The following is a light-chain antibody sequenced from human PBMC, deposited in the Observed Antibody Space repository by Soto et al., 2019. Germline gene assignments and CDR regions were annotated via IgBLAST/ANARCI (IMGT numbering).Light chain of an antibody. CDR1: NIGSKS. Sequence: SYELTQPPSVSVAPGQTARITCGGNNIGSKSVHWYRQKPGQAPVLVVSDDTDRPSGIPERFSGSKSANTANLTISGVEGGDEADYYCHLWDIRSDQVVFGGGTKLTVL. J-gene: IGLJ2*01. V-gene: IGLV3-21*02. CDR3: HLWDIRSDQVV. CDR2: DDT.